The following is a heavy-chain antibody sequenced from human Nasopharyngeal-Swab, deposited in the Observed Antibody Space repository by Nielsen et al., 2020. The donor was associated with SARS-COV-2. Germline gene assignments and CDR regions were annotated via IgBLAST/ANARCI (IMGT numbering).Heavy chain of an antibody. CDR3: ARGQAMIVVVDPYGMDV. Sequence: WIRQPPGKGLEWVSSISSSSSYIYYADSVKGRFTISRDNAKNSLYLQMNSLRAEDTAVYYCARGQAMIVVVDPYGMDVWGQGTTVTVSS. V-gene: IGHV3-21*01. J-gene: IGHJ6*02. CDR2: ISSSSSYI. D-gene: IGHD3-22*01.